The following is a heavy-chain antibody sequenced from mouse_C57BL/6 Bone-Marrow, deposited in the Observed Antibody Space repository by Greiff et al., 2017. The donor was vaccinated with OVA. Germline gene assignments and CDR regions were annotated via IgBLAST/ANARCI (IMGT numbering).Heavy chain of an antibody. CDR2: IYPGDGDT. CDR1: GYAFSSSW. D-gene: IGHD2-14*01. V-gene: IGHV1-82*01. J-gene: IGHJ4*01. Sequence: VQLQQSGPELVKPGASVKISCKASGYAFSSSWMNWVKPRPGKGLEWIGRIYPGDGDTNYNGKFKGKATLTADKSSSTAYMQLSSLTSEDSAVYFCAREARRKDYYAMDYWGQGTSVTVSS. CDR3: AREARRKDYYAMDY.